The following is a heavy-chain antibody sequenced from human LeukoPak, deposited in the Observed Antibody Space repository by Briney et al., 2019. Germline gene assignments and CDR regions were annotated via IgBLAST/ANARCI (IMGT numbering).Heavy chain of an antibody. Sequence: PGRSLRLSCAASGFTFSSYGMYWVRQAPGKGLEWVALISYDGSNKYYADSVKGRFTISRDNSKNTLYLRMNSLRAEDTAVYYCAKDEIGAVAGLIDYWVQGTLVTVSS. CDR3: AKDEIGAVAGLIDY. D-gene: IGHD6-19*01. CDR1: GFTFSSYG. J-gene: IGHJ4*02. CDR2: ISYDGSNK. V-gene: IGHV3-30*18.